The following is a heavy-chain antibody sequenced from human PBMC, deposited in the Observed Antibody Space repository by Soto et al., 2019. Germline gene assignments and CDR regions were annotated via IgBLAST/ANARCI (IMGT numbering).Heavy chain of an antibody. Sequence: EVQLVESGGDLVKPGGSLRLSCAASGFTFSNAWIKWVRQAPGKGLEWVGRIKSKTDGGTTDFAEPVKGRFAISRDDSNNMVYLQMSSLKIEDTAVYYCTTDSYSTIIIVRFDYWGHGTLVTVSS. CDR2: IKSKTDGGTT. CDR1: GFTFSNAW. J-gene: IGHJ4*01. CDR3: TTDSYSTIIIVRFDY. D-gene: IGHD3-22*01. V-gene: IGHV3-15*07.